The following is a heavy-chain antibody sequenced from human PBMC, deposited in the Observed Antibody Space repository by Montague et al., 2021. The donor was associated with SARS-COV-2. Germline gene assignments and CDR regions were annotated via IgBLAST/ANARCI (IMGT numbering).Heavy chain of an antibody. Sequence: SLRLSCAASGFTFSSYALHWVRQAPGKGLEWVAVISSAGSNKYYVASVKGRFTISRDNSKNTLYLQMNRLGAEATAVYYCARDRPYYYGSGIPGYYGMDVRGQGTTVTVSS. J-gene: IGHJ6*02. V-gene: IGHV3-30*04. CDR3: ARDRPYYYGSGIPGYYGMDV. CDR1: GFTFSSYA. CDR2: ISSAGSNK. D-gene: IGHD3-10*01.